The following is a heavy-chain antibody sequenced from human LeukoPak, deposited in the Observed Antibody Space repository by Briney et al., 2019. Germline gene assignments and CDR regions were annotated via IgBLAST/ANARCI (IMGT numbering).Heavy chain of an antibody. CDR2: ISSSGSTI. CDR3: ARDQAVGPGDYDSSGSDFDY. V-gene: IGHV3-11*01. CDR1: GFTFSDYY. Sequence: GGSLRLSCAASGFTFSDYYMSWIRQAPGKGLEWVSYISSSGSTIYYADSVKGRFTISRDNAKNSLYLQMNSLRAEDTAVYYCARDQAVGPGDYDSSGSDFDYWGQGTLVTVSS. D-gene: IGHD3-22*01. J-gene: IGHJ4*02.